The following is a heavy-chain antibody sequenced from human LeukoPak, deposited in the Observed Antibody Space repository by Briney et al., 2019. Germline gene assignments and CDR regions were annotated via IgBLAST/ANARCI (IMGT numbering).Heavy chain of an antibody. CDR1: GYTFTGYY. D-gene: IGHD1-26*01. J-gene: IGHJ4*02. Sequence: GASVKVSCKASGYTFTGYYMHWVRQAPGQGLEWMGWINPNSGGTNYAQKFQGRVTMTRDTSISTAYMELSRLRSDDTAVYYCARDKSDSGRYSLDYWGQGTLVTVSS. CDR3: ARDKSDSGRYSLDY. CDR2: INPNSGGT. V-gene: IGHV1-2*02.